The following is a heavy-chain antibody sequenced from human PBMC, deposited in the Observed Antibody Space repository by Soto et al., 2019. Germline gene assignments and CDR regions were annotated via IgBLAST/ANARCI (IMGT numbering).Heavy chain of an antibody. CDR1: GGSISSYY. D-gene: IGHD3-9*01. J-gene: IGHJ3*02. CDR3: ARGPPYYDILTGYYPIAFDI. Sequence: SETLSLTCTVSGGSISSYYWSWIRQPPGKGLEWIGYIYYSGSTNYNPSLKSRVTISVDTSKNQFSLKLSSVTAADTAVYYCARGPPYYDILTGYYPIAFDIWGQGTMVTVSS. CDR2: IYYSGST. V-gene: IGHV4-59*01.